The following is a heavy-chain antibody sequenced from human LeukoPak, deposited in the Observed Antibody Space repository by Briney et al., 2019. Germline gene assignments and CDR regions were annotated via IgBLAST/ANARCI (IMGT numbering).Heavy chain of an antibody. Sequence: SSETLSLTCAVYGGSFSGYYWSWIRQPPGKGLEWIGEINHSGSTNYNPSLKSRVTISVDTSKNQFSLKLSSVTAADTAVYYCARGQREDIVVVVAATALYYFDYWGQGTLVTVSS. J-gene: IGHJ4*02. CDR2: INHSGST. V-gene: IGHV4-34*01. D-gene: IGHD2-15*01. CDR1: GGSFSGYY. CDR3: ARGQREDIVVVVAATALYYFDY.